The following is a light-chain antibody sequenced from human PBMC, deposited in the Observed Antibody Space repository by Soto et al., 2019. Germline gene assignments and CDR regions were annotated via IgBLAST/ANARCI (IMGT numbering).Light chain of an antibody. J-gene: IGKJ5*01. V-gene: IGKV1-39*01. CDR2: TAS. Sequence: DIQMTQSPSSLSASVGDTVIITCRASQTISAYLNWYQQIAPKPPKLLTYTASTVQTGVPSRFSGSGSGTDFTLTISRLQPEDFATYYYQQANSFSFGQGTRLEIK. CDR1: QTISAY. CDR3: QQANSFS.